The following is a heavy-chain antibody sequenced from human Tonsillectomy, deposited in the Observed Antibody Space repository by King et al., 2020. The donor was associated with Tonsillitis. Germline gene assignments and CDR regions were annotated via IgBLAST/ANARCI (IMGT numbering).Heavy chain of an antibody. V-gene: IGHV2-70*04. D-gene: IGHD3-3*01. CDR2: IDWDDDK. CDR1: GFSLNSSKMR. J-gene: IGHJ3*02. CDR3: ARHKSERYYDFWSGYDAFDI. Sequence: VTLKESGPALVKPTQTLTLTCSFSGFSLNSSKMRVSWIRQPPGKALEWLARIDWDDDKFYSTSLKTRLTISKDTSKNQVVLTMTNMDPVDTATYYCARHKSERYYDFWSGYDAFDIWGQGTLVTVSS.